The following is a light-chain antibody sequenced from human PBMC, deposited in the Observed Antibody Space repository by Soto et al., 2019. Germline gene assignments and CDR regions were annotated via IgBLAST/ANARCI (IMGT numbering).Light chain of an antibody. CDR1: QSVSNN. CDR2: GAS. CDR3: QQYNNWPPVT. J-gene: IGKJ1*01. Sequence: EIVMTQSPATLSVSPGERATLSCRASQSVSNNLAWYQLKPGQAPRLLFYGASTRATGVPARFSGRGSGTEFTLTISSLQSEDFAVYYCQQYNNWPPVTFGQGTKVEF. V-gene: IGKV3-15*01.